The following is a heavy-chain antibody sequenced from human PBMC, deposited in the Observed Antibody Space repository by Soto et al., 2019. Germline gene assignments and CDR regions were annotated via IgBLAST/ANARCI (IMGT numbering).Heavy chain of an antibody. V-gene: IGHV2-5*02. Sequence: QITLKESGPTLVKPTQTLTLTCTFSGFSLSTSGVGVGWIRQPPGKALEWLALIYWDDDKRYSPSLKSRLTITKDTSKNQVVLTMTNIDPVDTATYYCAHTLGDGDYAAGRNYSYYGMDVWGQGTTVTVSS. J-gene: IGHJ6*02. CDR3: AHTLGDGDYAAGRNYSYYGMDV. CDR2: IYWDDDK. CDR1: GFSLSTSGVG. D-gene: IGHD4-17*01.